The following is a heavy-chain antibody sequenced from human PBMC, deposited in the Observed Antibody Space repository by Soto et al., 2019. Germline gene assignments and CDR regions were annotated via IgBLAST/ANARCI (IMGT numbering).Heavy chain of an antibody. CDR3: ARLHTHLHYFAY. J-gene: IGHJ4*02. V-gene: IGHV2-70*17. D-gene: IGHD3-3*02. CDR2: VDWDDDK. Sequence: SGPTLVNPTQTLTLTCTFSGFSLSTNGMSVTWIRQPPGKALEWLARVDWDDDKVYSTSLKTRLTVSKDTSKNQVVLTMTNMDPVDTATYYCARLHTHLHYFAYWGQGALDTVSA. CDR1: GFSLSTNGMS.